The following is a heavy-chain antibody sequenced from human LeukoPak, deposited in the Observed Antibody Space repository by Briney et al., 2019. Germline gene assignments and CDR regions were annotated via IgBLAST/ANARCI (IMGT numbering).Heavy chain of an antibody. J-gene: IGHJ4*02. CDR3: ARDRYGDYGDFDY. CDR2: ISYDGSNK. Sequence: PGGSLRLSCAASGFTFCSYAMHWVRQAPGKGLEWVAVISYDGSNKYYADSVKGRFTISRDNSKNTLYLQMNSLRAEDTAVYYCARDRYGDYGDFDYWGQGTLVTVSS. CDR1: GFTFCSYA. D-gene: IGHD4-17*01. V-gene: IGHV3-30-3*01.